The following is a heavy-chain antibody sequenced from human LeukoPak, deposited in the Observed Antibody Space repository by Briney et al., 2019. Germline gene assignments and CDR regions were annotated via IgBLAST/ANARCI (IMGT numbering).Heavy chain of an antibody. V-gene: IGHV1-69*02. Sequence: ASVKASCKASGGTFSSYTISWVRQAPGQGLEWMGRIIPILGIANYAQKFQGRVTITADKSTSTAYMELSSLRSEDTAVYYCARAGAIAVAGTLDYWGQGTLVTVSS. CDR1: GGTFSSYT. D-gene: IGHD6-19*01. CDR2: IIPILGIA. J-gene: IGHJ4*02. CDR3: ARAGAIAVAGTLDY.